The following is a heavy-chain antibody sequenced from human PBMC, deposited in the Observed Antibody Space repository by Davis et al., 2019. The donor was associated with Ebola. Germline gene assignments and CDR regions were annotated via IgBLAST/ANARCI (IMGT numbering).Heavy chain of an antibody. V-gene: IGHV4-38-2*02. CDR1: GYSISSGYY. CDR2: LYHSGST. CDR3: ARRTRSAMSTIFHDAFDI. J-gene: IGHJ3*02. D-gene: IGHD5-24*01. Sequence: SETLSLTCTVSGYSISSGYYWGWIRQPPGKGLEWIGSLYHSGSTYYNPSLKSRVTISVDTSKNQFSLKLSSVTAADTAVYYCARRTRSAMSTIFHDAFDIWGQGTMVTVSS.